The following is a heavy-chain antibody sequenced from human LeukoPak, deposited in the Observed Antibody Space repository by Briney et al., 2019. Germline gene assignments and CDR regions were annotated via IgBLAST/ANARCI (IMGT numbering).Heavy chain of an antibody. J-gene: IGHJ3*02. Sequence: GGSLRLSCAASGFTVSSNYMSWVGQAPGKGLEWVSVIYSGGSTYYADSVKGRFTISRDNSKNTLYLQMNSLRAEDTAVYYCARDPAGGTVAFDIWGQGTMVTVSS. CDR2: IYSGGST. CDR3: ARDPAGGTVAFDI. D-gene: IGHD3/OR15-3a*01. V-gene: IGHV3-53*01. CDR1: GFTVSSNY.